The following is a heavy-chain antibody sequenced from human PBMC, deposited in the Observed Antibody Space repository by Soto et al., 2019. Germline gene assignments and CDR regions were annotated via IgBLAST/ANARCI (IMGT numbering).Heavy chain of an antibody. V-gene: IGHV1-69*01. Sequence: QVQLVQSGAEVKKPGSSVKVSCTASGGTFSDSAISWLRQAPGQGLEWMGGIIPIFGTSNYAQKFQGRVTITADESTNTAYMETSSLRSDDTAVYYSARDRGSVSYSRVGYYYYGVDVCGQGTTVTVSS. CDR2: IIPIFGTS. CDR1: GGTFSDSA. CDR3: ARDRGSVSYSRVGYYYYGVDV. J-gene: IGHJ6*02. D-gene: IGHD3-10*01.